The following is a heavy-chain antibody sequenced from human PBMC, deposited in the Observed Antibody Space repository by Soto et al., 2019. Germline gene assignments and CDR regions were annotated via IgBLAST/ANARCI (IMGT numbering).Heavy chain of an antibody. V-gene: IGHV4-30-2*01. J-gene: IGHJ3*02. CDR2: IYHSGST. Sequence: SETLSLTCAVSGGSISSGGYSWSWIRQPPGKGLECIGYIYHSGSTYYNPSLKSRVTISVDRSKNQFSLKLSSVTAADTAVYYCARAFRDGYNLVNDAFDIWGQGTMVT. D-gene: IGHD5-12*01. CDR1: GGSISSGGYS. CDR3: ARAFRDGYNLVNDAFDI.